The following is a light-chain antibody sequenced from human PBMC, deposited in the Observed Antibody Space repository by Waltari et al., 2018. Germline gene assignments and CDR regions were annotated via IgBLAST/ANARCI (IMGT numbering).Light chain of an antibody. CDR1: SSNLGNNY. CDR2: ENN. CDR3: GTWDSSLSFWV. V-gene: IGLV1-51*02. J-gene: IGLJ3*02. Sequence: QSVLTQPPSVSAAPGQKVTIPCSGSSSNLGNNYVSWYQQLPGTAPKLLIYENNKRPSGIPDRCSGSKSGTSATLGITGLQTGDEADYYCGTWDSSLSFWVFGGGTKLTVL.